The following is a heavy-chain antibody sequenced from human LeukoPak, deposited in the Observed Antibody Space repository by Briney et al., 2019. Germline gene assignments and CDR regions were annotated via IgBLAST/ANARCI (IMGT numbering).Heavy chain of an antibody. D-gene: IGHD6-13*01. CDR1: GFTFSSYA. CDR3: AKDSETYSSSCPED. Sequence: GGSLRLSCAASGFTFSSYAMSWVRQAPGEGLEWVSGISGSGDNTYYADSVKGRFTISRDNSKNTLYLQMNSLRAEDTAVYYCAKDSETYSSSCPEDWGQGTLVTVSS. J-gene: IGHJ4*02. CDR2: ISGSGDNT. V-gene: IGHV3-23*01.